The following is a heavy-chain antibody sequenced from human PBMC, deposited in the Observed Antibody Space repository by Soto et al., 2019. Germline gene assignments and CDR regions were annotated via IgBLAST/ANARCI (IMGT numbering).Heavy chain of an antibody. CDR1: GYTFTSYG. V-gene: IGHV1-18*01. D-gene: IGHD1-26*01. Sequence: QVQLVQSGAEVKKPGASVKVSCKASGYTFTSYGISWVRQAPGQGLEWMGWISAYNGNTNYAQKLQGRVTMTTDTSTSTANMELRSLRADDTAVYYCARGGDPSGSYSKGGYYYYGMDVWGQGTTVTVSS. J-gene: IGHJ6*02. CDR3: ARGGDPSGSYSKGGYYYYGMDV. CDR2: ISAYNGNT.